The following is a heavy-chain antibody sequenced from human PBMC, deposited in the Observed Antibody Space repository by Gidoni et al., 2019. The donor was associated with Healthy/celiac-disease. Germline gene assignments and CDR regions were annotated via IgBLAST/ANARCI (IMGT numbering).Heavy chain of an antibody. D-gene: IGHD4-17*01. CDR3: ARERYGDHGGIDY. CDR2: IKQYVSEK. CDR1: GFTFSSYW. J-gene: IGHJ4*02. Sequence: EVQLVESGGGWVQPGGSLRLSCAASGFTFSSYWMSWVRQAPGKGLEWVANIKQYVSEKYYVDSVKGRFTISRDNAKNSLYLQMNSLRAEDTAVYYCARERYGDHGGIDYWGQGTLVTVSS. V-gene: IGHV3-7*05.